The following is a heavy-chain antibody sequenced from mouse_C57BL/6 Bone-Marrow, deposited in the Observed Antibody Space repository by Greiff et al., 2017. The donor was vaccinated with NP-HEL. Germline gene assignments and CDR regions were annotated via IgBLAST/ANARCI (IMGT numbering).Heavy chain of an antibody. V-gene: IGHV1-72*01. D-gene: IGHD1-1*01. Sequence: QVQLQQPGAELVKPGASVKLSCKASGYTFTSYWMHWVKQRPGRGLEWIGRIDSNSGGTKYNEKFKSKATLTVDKPSSTAYMQLSSLTSEDSAVYYCARGDYGSSSWFAYWGQGTLVTVSA. CDR3: ARGDYGSSSWFAY. CDR2: IDSNSGGT. J-gene: IGHJ3*01. CDR1: GYTFTSYW.